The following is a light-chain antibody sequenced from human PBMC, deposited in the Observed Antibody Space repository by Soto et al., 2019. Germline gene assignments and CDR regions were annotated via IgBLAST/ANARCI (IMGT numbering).Light chain of an antibody. CDR1: QSISTY. J-gene: IGKJ5*01. CDR2: GAT. CDR3: QQSYSTPPIT. V-gene: IGKV1-39*01. Sequence: IQMTQSPSSLSASVGDRVTITCRAGQSISTYLNWYQQKPGKAPKLLIYGATTLQSGVPSRFSGSGSGTDFTLTISNLQPEDFATYFCQQSYSTPPITFGQGTRREIK.